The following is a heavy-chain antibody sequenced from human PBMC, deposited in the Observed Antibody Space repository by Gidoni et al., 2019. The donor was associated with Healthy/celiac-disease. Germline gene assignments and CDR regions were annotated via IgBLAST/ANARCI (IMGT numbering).Heavy chain of an antibody. CDR2: INHSGST. D-gene: IGHD2-8*01. CDR3: ARSQYCTNGVCYLQPGPFDY. J-gene: IGHJ4*02. Sequence: QVQLQQWGAGLLQPSETLSLTCAVYGGSFSGYYWSWIRQPPGKGLEWIGEINHSGSTNYNPSLKSRVTISVDTSKNQFSLKLSSVTAADTAVYYCARSQYCTNGVCYLQPGPFDYWGQGTLVTVSS. V-gene: IGHV4-34*01. CDR1: GGSFSGYY.